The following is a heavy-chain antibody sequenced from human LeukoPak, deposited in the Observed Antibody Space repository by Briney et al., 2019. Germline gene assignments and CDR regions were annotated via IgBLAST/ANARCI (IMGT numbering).Heavy chain of an antibody. CDR1: GFTFDDYA. D-gene: IGHD3-22*01. Sequence: PGGSLRLSCAAPGFTFDDYAMHWVRQAPGKGLEWVSGISWNSGSIGYADSVKGRFTISRDNAKNSLYLQMDSLRAEDTALYYCAKGYYYDSSGYLDYWGQGTLVTVSS. CDR3: AKGYYYDSSGYLDY. V-gene: IGHV3-9*01. CDR2: ISWNSGSI. J-gene: IGHJ4*02.